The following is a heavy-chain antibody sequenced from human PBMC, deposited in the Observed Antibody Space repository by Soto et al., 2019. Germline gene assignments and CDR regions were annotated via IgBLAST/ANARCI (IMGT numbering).Heavy chain of an antibody. CDR3: AKVTKRAAAGRYEYYKYGMDV. D-gene: IGHD6-13*01. CDR1: GFAFRTYA. J-gene: IGHJ6*02. Sequence: GSLRLSCAASGFAFRTYAMTWFRQAPGKGLEWVSVISGSGGSSYYAASVKGRFTISRDNSKNTLFLQMNGLRAEDTAVYYCAKVTKRAAAGRYEYYKYGMDVWGQGTTVTVSS. CDR2: ISGSGGSS. V-gene: IGHV3-23*01.